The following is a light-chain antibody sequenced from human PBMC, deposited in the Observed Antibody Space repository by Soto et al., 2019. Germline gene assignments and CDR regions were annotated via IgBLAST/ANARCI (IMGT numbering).Light chain of an antibody. CDR2: RNN. CDR3: AAWDDSLSGHWV. CDR1: SSNIGSNY. J-gene: IGLJ3*02. V-gene: IGLV1-47*01. Sequence: QSVLTQPPSASGTPGQRVTISCSGSSSNIGSNYVSWYQQLPGTALKLLIYRNNQRPSGVPDRFSGSKSGTSASLAISGLRSEDEADYYCAAWDDSLSGHWVFGGGTKLTVL.